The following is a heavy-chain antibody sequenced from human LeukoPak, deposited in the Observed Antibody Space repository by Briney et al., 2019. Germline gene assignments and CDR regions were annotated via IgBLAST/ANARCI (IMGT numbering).Heavy chain of an antibody. J-gene: IGHJ3*02. CDR3: ARDCRQYFDWPPCDAFDI. V-gene: IGHV3-21*01. CDR1: GFTFSSYS. Sequence: PGGSLRLSRAASGFTFSSYSTNWVRQAPGKGLEWVSSISSSSSYIYYADSVKGRFTISRDNAKNSLYLQMNSLRAEDTAVYYCARDCRQYFDWPPCDAFDIWGQGTMVTVSS. CDR2: ISSSSSYI. D-gene: IGHD3-9*01.